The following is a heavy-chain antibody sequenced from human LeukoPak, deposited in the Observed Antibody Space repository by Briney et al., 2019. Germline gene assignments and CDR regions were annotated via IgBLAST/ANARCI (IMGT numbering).Heavy chain of an antibody. V-gene: IGHV3-48*03. CDR2: ISSSGSTI. D-gene: IGHD3-10*01. CDR1: GFTFSSYA. CDR3: ATGRYYGSGSYDY. J-gene: IGHJ4*02. Sequence: GGSLRLSCAASGFTFSSYAMHWVRQAPGKGLEWVSYISSSGSTIYYADSVKGRFTISRDNAKNSLYLQMNSLRAEDTAVYYCATGRYYGSGSYDYWGQGTLVTVSS.